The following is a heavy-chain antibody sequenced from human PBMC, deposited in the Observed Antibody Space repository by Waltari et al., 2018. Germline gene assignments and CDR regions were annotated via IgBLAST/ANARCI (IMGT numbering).Heavy chain of an antibody. Sequence: QVQLQESGPGLVKPSQTLSLTCTVSGGSISSGAYYWSWIRQPPGKGLVWVGYIYYNGSTYSNPSPNSRVSIPVDTYKTQFSLKLSSGTAADTAASYCASERDDYGDYVSYYDMDVWGKGTTVTVSS. V-gene: IGHV4-30-4*08. CDR2: IYYNGST. D-gene: IGHD4-17*01. CDR3: ASERDDYGDYVSYYDMDV. J-gene: IGHJ6*03. CDR1: GGSISSGAYY.